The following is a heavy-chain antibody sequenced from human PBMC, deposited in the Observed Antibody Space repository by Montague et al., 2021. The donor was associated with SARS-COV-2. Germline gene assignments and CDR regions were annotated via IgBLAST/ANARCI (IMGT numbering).Heavy chain of an antibody. J-gene: IGHJ6*03. D-gene: IGHD3-22*01. V-gene: IGHV4-34*01. CDR2: INNSGST. CDR1: GGSFSGHY. Sequence: SETLSLTCAVYGGSFSGHYWSWIRQPPGKGLEWIGEINNSGSTNYNPSLKSRVTISVDTSKNQFSLKLHSVTAAATAVYYCARGRIEVSMIVVVLTGASYYMDVWGKGTPVTVSS. CDR3: ARGRIEVSMIVVVLTGASYYMDV.